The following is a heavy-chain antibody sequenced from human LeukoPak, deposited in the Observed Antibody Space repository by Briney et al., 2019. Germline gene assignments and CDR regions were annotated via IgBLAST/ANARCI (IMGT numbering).Heavy chain of an antibody. CDR1: GYSFTDHY. CDR2: IHPKTGVT. D-gene: IGHD7-27*01. V-gene: IGHV1-2*02. Sequence: ASVKVSCKASGYSFTDHYLHWLRQAPGQGLEWMAWIHPKTGVTNYAERFQGRLSLTRDTSISTLYVELNSLTADDTAFYYCALDHNWGPDYWGQGTLVSVSS. J-gene: IGHJ4*02. CDR3: ALDHNWGPDY.